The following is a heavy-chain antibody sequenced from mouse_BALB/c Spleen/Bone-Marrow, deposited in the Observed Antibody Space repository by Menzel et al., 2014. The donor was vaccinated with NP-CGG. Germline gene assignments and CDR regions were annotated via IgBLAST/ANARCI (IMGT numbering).Heavy chain of an antibody. D-gene: IGHD5-5*01. Sequence: DVMLVESGGGLVKPGGSLNLSCAASGFTFSSFTLSWVRQTPEKRLEWVGTISVGDSTYYPGSVKGRFTISRDNARNILYLQMSSLRSEDTAMYYRARWTTYPLMDYWGQGTSVTVSS. J-gene: IGHJ4*01. CDR3: ARWTTYPLMDY. V-gene: IGHV5-6-5*01. CDR2: ISVGDST. CDR1: GFTFSSFT.